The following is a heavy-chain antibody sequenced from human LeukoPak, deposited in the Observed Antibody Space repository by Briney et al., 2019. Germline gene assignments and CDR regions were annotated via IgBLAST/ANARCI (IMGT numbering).Heavy chain of an antibody. D-gene: IGHD2-15*01. V-gene: IGHV4-59*01. CDR1: GGSISSYY. CDR2: IYYSGST. CDR3: ARSAGVAYYYYYYMDV. Sequence: SETLSLTCTVSGGSISSYYWSWIRQPPGKGLEWIGYIYYSGSTNYNPSLKSRVTISVDTSKNQFSLKLSSVTAADTAVYYCARSAGVAYYYYYYMDVWGKGTTVTVSS. J-gene: IGHJ6*03.